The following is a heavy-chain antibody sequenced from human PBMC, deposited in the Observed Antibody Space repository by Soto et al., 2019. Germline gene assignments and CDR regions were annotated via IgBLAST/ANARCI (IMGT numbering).Heavy chain of an antibody. CDR1: GFTFNDYT. CDR2: ISWDGGTT. V-gene: IGHV3-43*01. CDR3: AKGIGSYYALFYGMDV. D-gene: IGHD1-26*01. Sequence: PGGSLRLSCAASGFTFNDYTMHWVRQVPGQGLEWVSLISWDGGTTYYADSVKGRFTLSRDNSKNALYLQMNSLRTADTALYYCAKGIGSYYALFYGMDVWGQGTTVTVSS. J-gene: IGHJ6*02.